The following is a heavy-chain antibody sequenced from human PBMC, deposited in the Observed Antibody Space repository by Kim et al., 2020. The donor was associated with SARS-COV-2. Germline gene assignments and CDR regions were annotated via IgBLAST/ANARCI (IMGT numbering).Heavy chain of an antibody. V-gene: IGHV3-15*01. CDR2: IKSKSDYKTT. CDR3: LTVGVSDENPTHY. CDR1: GLYFARVW. D-gene: IGHD1-1*01. Sequence: GGSLRLSCVASGLYFARVWMRWVRQAPGKGLEWVGRIKSKSDYKTTDYAVPVRGRFTMSRDDSITTLFLEMNNLKVEDTSTYYSLTVGVSDENPTHYWRQGPL. J-gene: IGHJ4*02.